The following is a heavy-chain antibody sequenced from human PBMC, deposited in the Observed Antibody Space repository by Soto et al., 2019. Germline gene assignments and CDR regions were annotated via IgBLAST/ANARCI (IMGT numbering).Heavy chain of an antibody. J-gene: IGHJ5*02. D-gene: IGHD3-10*01. V-gene: IGHV4-31*03. CDR3: ARDSPITMVGPVQNWFDP. Sequence: QVQLQESGPGLVKPSETLSLSCTVSGGSISSGGYYWSWIRQHPGKGLEWIGYIYYSGSTYYNPSLKSRVTISVDTSKNQFSLMLSSVTAADTALYYCARDSPITMVGPVQNWFDPWGQGTLVTVSS. CDR2: IYYSGST. CDR1: GGSISSGGYY.